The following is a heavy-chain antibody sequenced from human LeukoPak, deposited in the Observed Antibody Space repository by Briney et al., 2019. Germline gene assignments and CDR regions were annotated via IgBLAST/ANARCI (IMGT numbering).Heavy chain of an antibody. D-gene: IGHD2-15*01. CDR3: ARGRGTSGSNRDFYYYYYMDV. V-gene: IGHV1-3*01. J-gene: IGHJ6*03. Sequence: GASVKVSSTASGYIFTDYAIHWLRQAPGQRPEWMGWMNGGNGNTKYSQKFQGRITLIRDTSAATAYMELSSLRHDDLAVYYCARGRGTSGSNRDFYYYYYMDVWGKGTTVTVSS. CDR2: MNGGNGNT. CDR1: GYIFTDYA.